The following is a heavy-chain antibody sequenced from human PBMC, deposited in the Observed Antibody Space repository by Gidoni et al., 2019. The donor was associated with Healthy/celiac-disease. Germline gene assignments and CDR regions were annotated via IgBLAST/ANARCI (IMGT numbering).Heavy chain of an antibody. J-gene: IGHJ5*02. D-gene: IGHD2-8*02. CDR2: INHSGST. CDR3: ARASIVLVVYAMGNWFDP. Sequence: QVQLQQWGAGLLKPSETLSLTCAVYGGSFSGYYWSWIRQPPGKGLEWIGEINHSGSTNYNPSLKSRVTISVDTSKNQFSLKLSSVTAADTAVYYCARASIVLVVYAMGNWFDPWGQGTLVTVSS. CDR1: GGSFSGYY. V-gene: IGHV4-34*01.